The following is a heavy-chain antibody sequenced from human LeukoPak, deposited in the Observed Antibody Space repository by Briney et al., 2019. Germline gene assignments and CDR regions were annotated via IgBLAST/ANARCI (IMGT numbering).Heavy chain of an antibody. J-gene: IGHJ3*02. Sequence: GASVKVSCKASGYTFTGYYMHWVRQAPGQGLEWMGWINPNSGGTNYAQKFQGRVTMTRDTSISTAYMELSRLRSDDTAVYYCTITFGGVIPAGAFDIWGQGTMVTVSS. CDR2: INPNSGGT. V-gene: IGHV1-2*02. D-gene: IGHD3-16*02. CDR1: GYTFTGYY. CDR3: TITFGGVIPAGAFDI.